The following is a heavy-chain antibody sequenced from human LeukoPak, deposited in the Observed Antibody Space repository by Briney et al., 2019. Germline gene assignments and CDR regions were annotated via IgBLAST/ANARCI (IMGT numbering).Heavy chain of an antibody. CDR2: IRSKTFGGTT. Sequence: GRSLRLSCTSSGFTFGTYAVSWFRQAPGKGLEWVAFIRSKTFGGTTEYAASVKGRFTISRDDSKSIAYLQMNSLKTEDTAVYYCTRYSGRIDYWGQGTLVSVSS. V-gene: IGHV3-49*03. CDR3: TRYSGRIDY. D-gene: IGHD5-18*01. CDR1: GFTFGTYA. J-gene: IGHJ4*02.